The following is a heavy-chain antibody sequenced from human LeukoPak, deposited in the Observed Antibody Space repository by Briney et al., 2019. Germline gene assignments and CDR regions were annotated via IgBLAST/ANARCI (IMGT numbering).Heavy chain of an antibody. D-gene: IGHD1-7*01. CDR1: GFTFSPYW. CDR3: ARDSGNFFVDF. Sequence: GGSLRLSCAASGFTFSPYWMTWVRQAPGRGLEWVANIKPDGSQKFCVDSVKGRFTISRDNAKNSLYLQMNSLGAEDTAVYYCARDSGNFFVDFWGQGTLVTVSA. CDR2: IKPDGSQK. V-gene: IGHV3-7*01. J-gene: IGHJ4*02.